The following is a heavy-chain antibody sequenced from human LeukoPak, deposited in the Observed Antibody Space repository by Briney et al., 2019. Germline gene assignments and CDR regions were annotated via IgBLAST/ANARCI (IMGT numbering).Heavy chain of an antibody. V-gene: IGHV4-39*07. D-gene: IGHD5-12*01. CDR1: GGSISSSNYS. Sequence: PSETLSLTCTVSGGSISSSNYSWGWVRQPPGKGLEWIGTIYYSGSTYYNPSLRSRVTISVDTSKNQFSLKLSSVTAADTAVYYCARGGGYASPIGYWGQGALVTVSS. CDR2: IYYSGST. J-gene: IGHJ4*02. CDR3: ARGGGYASPIGY.